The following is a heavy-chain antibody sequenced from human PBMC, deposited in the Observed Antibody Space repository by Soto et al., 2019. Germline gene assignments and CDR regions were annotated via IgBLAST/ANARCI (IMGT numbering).Heavy chain of an antibody. CDR3: ASRSIAAAGTNYYYGMDV. CDR2: IYYSGST. D-gene: IGHD6-13*01. Sequence: PSETLSLTYTVSGGSISRYYWSWIRQPPGKGLEWIGYIYYSGSTNYNPSLKSRVTISVDTSKNQFSLKLSSVTAADTAVYYCASRSIAAAGTNYYYGMDVWGQGTTVTVS. CDR1: GGSISRYY. V-gene: IGHV4-59*01. J-gene: IGHJ6*02.